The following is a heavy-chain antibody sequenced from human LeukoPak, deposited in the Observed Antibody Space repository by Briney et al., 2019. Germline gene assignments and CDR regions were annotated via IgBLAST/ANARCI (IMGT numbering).Heavy chain of an antibody. Sequence: PGGSLRLSCAASGFTFSSYWMSWVRQAPGKGLEWVANIKQDGSEKYYVDSVKGRFTISRDNAKNSLYLQMNSLRAEDTAVYYCARDREEYYYDSSGYYPTHDYWGQGTLVTVSS. D-gene: IGHD3-22*01. V-gene: IGHV3-7*01. CDR2: IKQDGSEK. J-gene: IGHJ4*02. CDR3: ARDREEYYYDSSGYYPTHDY. CDR1: GFTFSSYW.